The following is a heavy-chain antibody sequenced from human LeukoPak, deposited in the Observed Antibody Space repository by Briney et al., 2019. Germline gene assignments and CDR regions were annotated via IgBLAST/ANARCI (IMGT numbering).Heavy chain of an antibody. CDR3: ASPGRGYSYGFDY. Sequence: GGSLRLSCAASGFTFSSYAMSWVRQAPGRGLEGVSAISGSGGSTYYADSVKGRFTISRDNSKNTLYLQMNSLRAEDTAVYYCASPGRGYSYGFDYWGQGTLVTVSS. D-gene: IGHD5-18*01. J-gene: IGHJ4*02. V-gene: IGHV3-23*01. CDR1: GFTFSSYA. CDR2: ISGSGGST.